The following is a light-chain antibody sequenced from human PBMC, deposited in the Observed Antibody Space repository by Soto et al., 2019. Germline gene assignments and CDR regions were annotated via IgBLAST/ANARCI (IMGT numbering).Light chain of an antibody. CDR3: LQDYNYPFA. Sequence: AIQMTQSPSSLSASVGDRVTITCRASQGIRNDLGWYRHKPGKTPKLLIYSASSLQSGVPSRFSGSGSGTDFTLTISSLQPEDSATYYCLQDYNYPFAFGPGDQGGYQ. J-gene: IGKJ3*01. V-gene: IGKV1-6*01. CDR2: SAS. CDR1: QGIRND.